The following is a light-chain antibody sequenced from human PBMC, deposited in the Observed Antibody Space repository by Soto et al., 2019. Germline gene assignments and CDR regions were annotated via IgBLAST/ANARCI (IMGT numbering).Light chain of an antibody. J-gene: IGLJ2*01. CDR2: DVS. V-gene: IGLV2-8*01. CDR1: SSDVGGYNY. CDR3: SSYAGSNKV. Sequence: QSALTQPPSASGSPGQSVTISCTGTSSDVGGYNYVSWYQQHPGKAPKLMIYDVSKRPSGVPDRFSGSKSGNTASLTVSGLQDEDAADYYCSSYAGSNKVFGGGTKLTVL.